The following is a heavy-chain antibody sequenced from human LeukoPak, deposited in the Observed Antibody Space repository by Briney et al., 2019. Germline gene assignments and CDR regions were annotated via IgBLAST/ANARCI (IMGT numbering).Heavy chain of an antibody. CDR2: INPSGGST. Sequence: ASVKVSCEASGYTLTSYYMHWVRQAPGQGLEWMGIINPSGGSTSYAQKFQGRVTMTRDTSTSTVYMELSSLRSEDTAVYYCARDGPGEQQLNYWGQGTLVTVSS. D-gene: IGHD6-13*01. CDR1: GYTLTSYY. J-gene: IGHJ4*02. CDR3: ARDGPGEQQLNY. V-gene: IGHV1-46*01.